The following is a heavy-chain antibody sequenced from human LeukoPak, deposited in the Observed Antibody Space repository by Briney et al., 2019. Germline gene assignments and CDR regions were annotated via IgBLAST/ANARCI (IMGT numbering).Heavy chain of an antibody. J-gene: IGHJ4*02. D-gene: IGHD2-21*02. V-gene: IGHV3-9*01. CDR3: AKAGQPLLFPIVPDH. CDR2: ISWNSGSI. Sequence: AGRSLRLSCAASGFTFDDYAMHWVRQVPGKGLEWVSGISWNSGSIGYADSVKGRFTISRDNAKNSLYLQMNSLRAEDTALYYCAKAGQPLLFPIVPDHWGQGTLVTVSS. CDR1: GFTFDDYA.